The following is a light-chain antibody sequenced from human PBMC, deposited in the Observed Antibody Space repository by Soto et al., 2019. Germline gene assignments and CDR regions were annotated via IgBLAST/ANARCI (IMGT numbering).Light chain of an antibody. CDR3: MQGSHWPPIT. J-gene: IGKJ5*01. V-gene: IGKV2-30*02. CDR2: KVS. Sequence: DVVVTQSPLSLPVTLGQAASISCRSSQSLVHRDGNTYLSWFRQRPGQSPRRLIYKVSDREAGVPDRVSGSGSVTHFTLKISRVEAEDVGLYYCMQGSHWPPITFGQGTRLEIK. CDR1: QSLVHRDGNTY.